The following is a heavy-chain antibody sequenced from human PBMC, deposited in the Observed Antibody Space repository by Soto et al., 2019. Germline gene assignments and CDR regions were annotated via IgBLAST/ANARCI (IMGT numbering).Heavy chain of an antibody. CDR3: ASGDRDRYDGNGDLGRH. CDR2: IKSDGSGT. J-gene: IGHJ4*02. D-gene: IGHD2-21*02. Sequence: EVQLVESGGGLVQPGESLTLSCAASGFPLSSYWIHWVRQAPGKGLVWVSRIKSDGSGTYYADPVQDRFTISRDNARNTPYLQRNSLGDDDTAVYFCASGDRDRYDGNGDLGRHGGQGTLVPVPT. CDR1: GFPLSSYW. V-gene: IGHV3-74*01.